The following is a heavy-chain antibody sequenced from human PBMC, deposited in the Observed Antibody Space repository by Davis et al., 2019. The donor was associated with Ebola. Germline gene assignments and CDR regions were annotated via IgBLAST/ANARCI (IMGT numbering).Heavy chain of an antibody. CDR2: INTDTGNP. V-gene: IGHV7-4-1*02. J-gene: IGHJ5*02. Sequence: AASVKVSCKASGYTFTKYAMTWVRQAPGQGLEWMGWINTDTGNPTYDQGLTGRFVFSLDTSVSTAYLQISSLKAEDTAVYYCARALTAARFWFDPWGQGTLVTVSS. CDR1: GYTFTKYA. D-gene: IGHD6-6*01. CDR3: ARALTAARFWFDP.